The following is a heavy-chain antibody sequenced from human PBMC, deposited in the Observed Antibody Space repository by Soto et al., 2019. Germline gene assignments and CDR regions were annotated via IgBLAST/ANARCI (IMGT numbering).Heavy chain of an antibody. CDR2: ISWNSGSI. V-gene: IGHV3-9*01. D-gene: IGHD5-12*01. Sequence: EVQLVESGGGLVQPGRSLRLSCAASGFTFDDYAMHWVRQAPGKGLEWVSGISWNSGSIGYADSVKGRFTISRDNAKNSLYLQMNSLRAEDTALYYCAKGTKGWGYSGYVQGWGQGTLVTVSS. J-gene: IGHJ4*02. CDR3: AKGTKGWGYSGYVQG. CDR1: GFTFDDYA.